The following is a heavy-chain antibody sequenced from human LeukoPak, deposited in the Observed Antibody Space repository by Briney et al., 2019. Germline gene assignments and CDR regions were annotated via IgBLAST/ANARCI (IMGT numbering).Heavy chain of an antibody. CDR3: ARGVVAGTVDY. V-gene: IGHV1-18*01. CDR1: GYTFTSYG. CDR2: ISAYDGNT. D-gene: IGHD6-19*01. J-gene: IGHJ4*02. Sequence: ASVKVSCKASGYTFTSYGISWVRQAPGEGLECMGWISAYDGNTNYAQKLQGRVTMTTDTSTSTAYMELRSLRSDDTAVYYCARGVVAGTVDYWGQGTLVTVSS.